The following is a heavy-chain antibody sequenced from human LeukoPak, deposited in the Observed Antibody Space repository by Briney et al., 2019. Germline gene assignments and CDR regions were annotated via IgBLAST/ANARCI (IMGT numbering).Heavy chain of an antibody. Sequence: SETLSLTCAVYGGSFSGYYWSWIRQPPGKGLEWIGEINHSGSTNYNPSLKSRVTISVDTSKNQFSLKLSSVTAVDTAVYYCASHVEMATINVGYFDYWGQGTLVTVSS. V-gene: IGHV4-34*01. CDR2: INHSGST. CDR3: ASHVEMATINVGYFDY. D-gene: IGHD5-24*01. J-gene: IGHJ4*02. CDR1: GGSFSGYY.